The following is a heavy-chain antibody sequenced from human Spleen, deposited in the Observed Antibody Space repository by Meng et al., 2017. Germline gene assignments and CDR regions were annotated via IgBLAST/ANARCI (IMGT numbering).Heavy chain of an antibody. D-gene: IGHD3-10*01. CDR2: INCRSGAP. V-gene: IGHV1-46*01. J-gene: IGHJ4*02. CDR3: ARGTPGRSYSDY. Sequence: QVQLVQSGAEVKKPGASVKVSCKASAYTFTDYFVHWVRQAPGQGLEWLGVINCRSGAPTYEPKFQGRHTMTRDTSTSTVYMELSSLRSEDTAVYYCARGTPGRSYSDYWGPGTLVTVSS. CDR1: AYTFTDYF.